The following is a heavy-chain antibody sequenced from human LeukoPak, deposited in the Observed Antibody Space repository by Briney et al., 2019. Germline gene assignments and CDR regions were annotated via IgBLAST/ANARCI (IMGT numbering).Heavy chain of an antibody. D-gene: IGHD5-24*01. CDR1: GFTFSTYN. CDR3: MATPIDY. Sequence: GGSLRLSCAAPGFTFSTYNMHWVRQAPGKGLGWVAVILSDGSKQYYADPVKGRFTISRDNSKNTLYLQMNSLRAEDTAVFYCMATPIDYWGQGTLVTVSS. CDR2: ILSDGSKQ. V-gene: IGHV3-30*03. J-gene: IGHJ4*02.